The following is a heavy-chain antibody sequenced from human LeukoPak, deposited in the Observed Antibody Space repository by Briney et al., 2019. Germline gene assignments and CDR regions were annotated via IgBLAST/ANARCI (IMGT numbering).Heavy chain of an antibody. J-gene: IGHJ4*02. CDR3: ATKNDYGDYLNY. Sequence: SETLSLTCAVYGGSFSGYFWSWIRQPPGKGLEWIGEINHSGSTNHNPSLKSRVTISVDTSKNQFSLKLSSVTAADTAVYYCATKNDYGDYLNYWGQGTLVTVSS. CDR1: GGSFSGYF. V-gene: IGHV4-34*01. D-gene: IGHD4-17*01. CDR2: INHSGST.